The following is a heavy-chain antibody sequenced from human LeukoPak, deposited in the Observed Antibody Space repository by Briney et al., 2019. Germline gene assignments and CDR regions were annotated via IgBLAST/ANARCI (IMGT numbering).Heavy chain of an antibody. J-gene: IGHJ6*03. D-gene: IGHD3-9*01. V-gene: IGHV3-30*02. CDR3: ARRYDILTGWNYYYMDV. CDR1: GFTFSNYG. CDR2: IQYDGNDK. Sequence: GGSPRLSCAVSGFTFSNYGMHWVRQAPGEGLEWLAFIQYDGNDKYYADSVKGRFTISRDDSKNTLYLQMNRLRAEDTAVYYCARRYDILTGWNYYYMDVWGKGTTVTVSS.